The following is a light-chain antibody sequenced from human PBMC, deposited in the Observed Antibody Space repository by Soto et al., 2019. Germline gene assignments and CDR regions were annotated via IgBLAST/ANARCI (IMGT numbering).Light chain of an antibody. V-gene: IGLV2-14*01. CDR3: SSYTSGSTVI. CDR1: RSDVGGYNY. CDR2: EVP. J-gene: IGLJ2*01. Sequence: QSALTQPASVSGSPGQSVTISCTGTRSDVGGYNYVSWYQHHPGNPPKLLIYEVPHRPADVSNLFSGSKSGITASPIISRLPSEDEADYYCSSYTSGSTVIFGGGTQLTVL.